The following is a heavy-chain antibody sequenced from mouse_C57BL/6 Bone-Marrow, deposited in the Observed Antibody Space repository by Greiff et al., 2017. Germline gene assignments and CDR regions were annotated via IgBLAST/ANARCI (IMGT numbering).Heavy chain of an antibody. CDR1: GYNFTSYW. J-gene: IGHJ2*01. CDR3: AREDTTGVAD. D-gene: IGHD1-1*01. V-gene: IGHV1-50*01. CDR2: IDPSDSYT. Sequence: VQLQQPGAELVKPGASVKLSCKASGYNFTSYWMQWVKQRPGQGLEWIGEIDPSDSYTNYNQKFKGKATMTADTSSSTAYMQLSSLTSEDTAVYYCAREDTTGVADWGQGTPLTVSA.